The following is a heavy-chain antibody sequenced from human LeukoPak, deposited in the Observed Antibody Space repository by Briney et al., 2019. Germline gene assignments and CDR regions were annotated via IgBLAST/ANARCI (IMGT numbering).Heavy chain of an antibody. CDR3: ARHLLAPNDAFDI. Sequence: NPSETLSLTCTVSGGSISSYYWSWIRQPPGKGLEWIGYIYYSGNTNYNPSLKSRVTISVDTSKNQFSLKLSSVAAADTAVYYCARHLLAPNDAFDIWGQGTMVTVSS. J-gene: IGHJ3*02. V-gene: IGHV4-59*08. CDR1: GGSISSYY. CDR2: IYYSGNT. D-gene: IGHD2-15*01.